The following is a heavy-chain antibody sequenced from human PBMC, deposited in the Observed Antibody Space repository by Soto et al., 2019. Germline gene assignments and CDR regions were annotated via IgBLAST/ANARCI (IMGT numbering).Heavy chain of an antibody. D-gene: IGHD3-3*01. CDR3: AKRPQNYDFWSGYYCCNWFDP. Sequence: PGGSLRLSCAASGFTFSSYAMSWVRQAPGKGLEWVSAISGSGGSTYYADSVKGRFTISRDNSKNTLYLQMNSLRAEDTAVYYCAKRPQNYDFWSGYYCCNWFDPWGQGTLVTVSS. CDR2: ISGSGGST. CDR1: GFTFSSYA. V-gene: IGHV3-23*01. J-gene: IGHJ5*02.